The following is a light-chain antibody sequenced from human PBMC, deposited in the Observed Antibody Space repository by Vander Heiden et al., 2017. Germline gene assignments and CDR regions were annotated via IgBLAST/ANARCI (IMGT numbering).Light chain of an antibody. V-gene: IGLV1-40*01. CDR3: QSYDSSLSGYVV. CDR2: GTS. J-gene: IGLJ2*01. CDR1: SSNIGAGYD. Sequence: QSVLTQPPSVSGAPGQRVTISCTGSSSNIGAGYDVHWYQQLPGTAPNLLIYGTSNRPSGVPDRFSGSKSGTSASLAITGLQAEDEADYYCQSYDSSLSGYVVFGGGTKLTVL.